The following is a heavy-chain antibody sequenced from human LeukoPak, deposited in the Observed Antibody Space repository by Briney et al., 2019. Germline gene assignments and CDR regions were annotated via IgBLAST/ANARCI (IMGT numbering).Heavy chain of an antibody. V-gene: IGHV3-74*01. CDR2: VNSDGSST. D-gene: IGHD4-23*01. CDR1: GFTFSSYW. Sequence: PGGSLRLSCAASGFTFSSYWMHWVRRAPGKGLVWVSRVNSDGSSTTYADSVKGRFTISRDNAKNTLYLQMNSLRAEDTAVYYCARDWYTAERWTIYYSYYIDVWGKGTTVTVSS. J-gene: IGHJ6*03. CDR3: ARDWYTAERWTIYYSYYIDV.